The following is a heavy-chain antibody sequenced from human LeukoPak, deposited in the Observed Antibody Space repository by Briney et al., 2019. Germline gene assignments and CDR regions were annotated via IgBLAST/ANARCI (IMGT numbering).Heavy chain of an antibody. V-gene: IGHV3-23*01. CDR2: ISGSGGST. J-gene: IGHJ4*02. Sequence: GGSLRLSCAASGFTFSSYAMSWVRQAPGKWLEWVSAISGSGGSTYYADSVKGRFTISRDNAKNSLYLQMNSLRVEDTAVYYCARCTTGRTFGSLREIKRSREIDYWGQGTLVTVSS. CDR3: ARCTTGRTFGSLREIKRSREIDY. D-gene: IGHD1-1*01. CDR1: GFTFSSYA.